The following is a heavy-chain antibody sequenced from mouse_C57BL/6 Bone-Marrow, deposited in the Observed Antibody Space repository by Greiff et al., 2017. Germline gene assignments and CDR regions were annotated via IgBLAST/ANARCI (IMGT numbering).Heavy chain of an antibody. J-gene: IGHJ4*01. V-gene: IGHV1-62-2*01. Sequence: VQLQESGAELVKPGASVKLSCKASGYTFTEYTIHWVKQRSGQGLEWIGWFYPGSGSIKYNEKFKDKATLTADKSSSTVYMELSRVTSEDSAVFVCARHEEGLRLRGYAMDYWGQGTSVTVSS. CDR2: FYPGSGSI. CDR3: ARHEEGLRLRGYAMDY. D-gene: IGHD3-2*02. CDR1: GYTFTEYT.